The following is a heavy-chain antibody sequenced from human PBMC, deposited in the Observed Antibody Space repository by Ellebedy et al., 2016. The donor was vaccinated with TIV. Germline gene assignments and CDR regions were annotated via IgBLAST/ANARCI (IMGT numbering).Heavy chain of an antibody. D-gene: IGHD3-10*01. J-gene: IGHJ4*02. Sequence: GESLKISXAASGFTFRSHGMYWVRQAPGKGLEWVAVIYYDGSNKKYADAVKGRFTISRDNSGNTLYLQMNNLRAEDTAVYYCVRDYIWFGDAFDDNWGQGTLVTVSS. CDR1: GFTFRSHG. CDR3: VRDYIWFGDAFDDN. CDR2: IYYDGSNK. V-gene: IGHV3-33*07.